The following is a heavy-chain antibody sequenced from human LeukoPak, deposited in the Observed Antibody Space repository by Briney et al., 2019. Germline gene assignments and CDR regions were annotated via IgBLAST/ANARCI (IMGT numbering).Heavy chain of an antibody. CDR1: GDSITTSY. CDR3: ARHWTIATYPLDY. D-gene: IGHD3/OR15-3a*01. Sequence: SETLSLTCTVSGDSITTSYWSWIRQPPGKGLEFIGYIRHTASANYNPSLKSRVTMSMDTSKNQFSLKLTSVTAADTAFYYCARHWTIATYPLDYWGRGTLVTVSS. V-gene: IGHV4-59*08. CDR2: IRHTASA. J-gene: IGHJ4*02.